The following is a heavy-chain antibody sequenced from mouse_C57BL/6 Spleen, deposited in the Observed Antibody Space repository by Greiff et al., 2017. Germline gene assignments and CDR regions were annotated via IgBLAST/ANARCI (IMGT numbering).Heavy chain of an antibody. CDR1: GFTFSDYY. V-gene: IGHV5-16*01. CDR3: GREDGDCYSYYCV. Sequence: EVQVVESEGGLVQPGRSMKLSCTASGFTFSDYYMAWVRQVPEKGLEWVANINDDGSSNYYLDPLKSRFISSRDNAKNILYLQLRSLTSEDTATYYSGREDGDCYSYYCVWGTGTTVTVSS. CDR2: INDDGSSN. J-gene: IGHJ1*03. D-gene: IGHD2-3*01.